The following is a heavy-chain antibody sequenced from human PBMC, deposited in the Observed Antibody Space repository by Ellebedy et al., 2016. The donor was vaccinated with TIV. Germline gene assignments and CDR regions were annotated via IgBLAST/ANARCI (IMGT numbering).Heavy chain of an antibody. D-gene: IGHD4-23*01. V-gene: IGHV1-24*01. CDR2: FDPEEGER. CDR3: ATGLYYAGKGRVFDI. J-gene: IGHJ3*02. Sequence: ASVKVSCKVSGYSLIDFSMHWVRQAPGKGLEWMGGFDPEEGERIYAQKFQGRVTMAEDTSTDTAYMELSSRRSGDTAVYYCATGLYYAGKGRVFDIWGQGTMVTVSS. CDR1: GYSLIDFS.